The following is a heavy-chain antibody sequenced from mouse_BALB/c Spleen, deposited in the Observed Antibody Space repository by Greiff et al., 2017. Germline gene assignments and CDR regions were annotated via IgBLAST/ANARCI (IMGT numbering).Heavy chain of an antibody. CDR1: GFTFSSYT. V-gene: IGHV5-12-2*01. CDR2: ISNGGGST. J-gene: IGHJ2*01. CDR3: ARDGGLLPYYFDY. D-gene: IGHD2-3*01. Sequence: EVQLVESGGGLVQPGGSLKLSCAASGFTFSSYTMSWVRQTPEKRLEWVAYISNGGGSTYYPDSVKGRFTISRDNAKNTLYLQMSSLKSEDTAMYYCARDGGLLPYYFDYWGQGTTLTVSS.